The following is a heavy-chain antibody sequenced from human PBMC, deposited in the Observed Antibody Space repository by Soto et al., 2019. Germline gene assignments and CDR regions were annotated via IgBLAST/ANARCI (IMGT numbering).Heavy chain of an antibody. CDR1: GFTFSSYG. CDR2: ILSDASQK. J-gene: IGHJ4*02. Sequence: QVQLVESGGGVVQPGTSLTLSCAASGFTFSSYGMHWVRQAPGKGLEWVAFILSDASQKFYVDSVKGRFTISRDNSKNMLFIEMDSLRVEDTAVYYCVGDGEVGKWNFDYWGQGTLVTVSS. D-gene: IGHD1-26*01. CDR3: VGDGEVGKWNFDY. V-gene: IGHV3-33*01.